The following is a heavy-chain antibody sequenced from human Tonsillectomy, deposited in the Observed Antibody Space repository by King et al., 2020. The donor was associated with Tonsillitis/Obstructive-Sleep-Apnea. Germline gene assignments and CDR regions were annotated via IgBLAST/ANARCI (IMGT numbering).Heavy chain of an antibody. Sequence: VQLPQWGAGLLKPSETLSLPCAVYGGSFSGYYWSWLRQPPGKGLEWIGEINHSGSTNYNPSLKSRVTISVDTSKNQFSLKLSSVTAADTAVYYCARGQGGAAAGSHSNWFDPWGQGTLVTVSS. CDR1: GGSFSGYY. V-gene: IGHV4-34*01. D-gene: IGHD6-13*01. J-gene: IGHJ5*02. CDR2: INHSGST. CDR3: ARGQGGAAAGSHSNWFDP.